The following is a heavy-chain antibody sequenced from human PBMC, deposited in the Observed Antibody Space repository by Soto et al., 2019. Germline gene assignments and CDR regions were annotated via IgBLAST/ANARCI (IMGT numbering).Heavy chain of an antibody. J-gene: IGHJ5*02. CDR2: IYYSGST. CDR1: GGSISSGCYY. CDR3: ARVGTSPRTIFGVFSIDP. Sequence: SETLSLTCTVSGGSISSGCYYWSWIRQHPGKGLEWIGYIYYSGSTNYNPSLKSRVTISVDTSKNQFSLKLSSVTAADTAVYYFARVGTSPRTIFGVFSIDPWGQETLVTVPS. V-gene: IGHV4-61*01. D-gene: IGHD3-3*01.